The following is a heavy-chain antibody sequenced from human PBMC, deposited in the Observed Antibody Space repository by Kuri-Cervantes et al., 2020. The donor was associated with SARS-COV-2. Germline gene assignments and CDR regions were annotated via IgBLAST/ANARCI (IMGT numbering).Heavy chain of an antibody. CDR1: GFTFSSYG. V-gene: IGHV3-30*18. Sequence: GESLKISCAASGFTFSSYGMHWVRQAPGKGLEWVAVISYGGSNKYYADSVKGRFTISRDNSKNTLYLQMNSLRAEDTAVYYCAKGGGPGSYIPLDYWGQGTLVTVLL. D-gene: IGHD1-26*01. CDR3: AKGGGPGSYIPLDY. CDR2: ISYGGSNK. J-gene: IGHJ4*02.